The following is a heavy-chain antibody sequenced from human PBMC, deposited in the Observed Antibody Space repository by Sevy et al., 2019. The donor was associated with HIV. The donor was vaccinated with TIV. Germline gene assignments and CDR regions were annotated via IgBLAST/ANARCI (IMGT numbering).Heavy chain of an antibody. CDR2: ISYDGDYK. Sequence: GGSLRLSCVGSGFTFSAHGMHWVRRAPGKGLEWVAVISYDGDYKYYADSVKGRFTISRDRSKNTLYLQMNSLRTEDTAMYYCAQDQSASFYAGEYYYGMDVWGQGTTVTVSS. V-gene: IGHV3-30*18. CDR1: GFTFSAHG. D-gene: IGHD3-10*01. CDR3: AQDQSASFYAGEYYYGMDV. J-gene: IGHJ6*02.